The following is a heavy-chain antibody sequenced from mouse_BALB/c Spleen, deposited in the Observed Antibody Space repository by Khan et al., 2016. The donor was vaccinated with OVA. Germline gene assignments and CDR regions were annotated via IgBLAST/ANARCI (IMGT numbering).Heavy chain of an antibody. CDR1: GYSFTDYN. CDR2: IDPYSGGT. CDR3: ARMIITTDYYAMDY. J-gene: IGHJ4*01. V-gene: IGHV1S135*01. D-gene: IGHD1-1*01. Sequence: IQFVQSGPELVKPGASVKVSCKASGYSFTDYNMYWVKQSHGKSLEWIGYIDPYSGGTTYNQKFKGKATLTVDKSSSTAFMHLNSLTSEDSALFYCARMIITTDYYAMDYWGQGTSVTVSS.